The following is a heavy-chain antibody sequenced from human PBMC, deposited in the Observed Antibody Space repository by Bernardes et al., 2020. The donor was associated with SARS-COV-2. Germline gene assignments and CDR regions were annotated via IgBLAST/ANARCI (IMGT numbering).Heavy chain of an antibody. CDR3: ARLPAPRYCSGGSCSDY. D-gene: IGHD2-15*01. CDR2: INPNSGGT. J-gene: IGHJ4*02. CDR1: GYTFTGYY. V-gene: IGHV1-2*04. Sequence: ASVKVSCKASGYTFTGYYMHWVRQAPGQGLEWMGWINPNSGGTNYAQKFQGWVTMTRDTSISTAYMELSRLRSDDTAVYYCARLPAPRYCSGGSCSDYWGQGTLVTVSS.